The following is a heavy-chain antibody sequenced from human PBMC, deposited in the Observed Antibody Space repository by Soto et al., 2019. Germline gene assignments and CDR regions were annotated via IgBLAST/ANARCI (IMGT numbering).Heavy chain of an antibody. V-gene: IGHV4-39*01. J-gene: IGHJ2*01. D-gene: IGHD6-19*01. CDR2: IYYSGST. CDR1: GGSISSSSYY. Sequence: QLQLQESGPGLVKPSETLSLTCTVSGGSISSSSYYWGWIRQPPGKGLEWIGSIYYSGSTYYNPSLKSRVTISVETSKNQFSLKLSSVTAADPAVYYCARRRSAVAGTPFRGYFDLWGRGTLVTVSS. CDR3: ARRRSAVAGTPFRGYFDL.